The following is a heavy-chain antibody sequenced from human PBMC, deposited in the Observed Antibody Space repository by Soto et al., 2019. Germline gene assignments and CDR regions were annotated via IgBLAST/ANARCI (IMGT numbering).Heavy chain of an antibody. CDR3: ARVLGYCSGGSCYWTAFDY. Sequence: GASVKVSCKASGYTFTSYGISWVRQAPGQGLEWMGWISAYNGNTNYAQKLQGRVTMTTDTSTSTAYMELRSLRSDDTAVYYCARVLGYCSGGSCYWTAFDYWGQGTLVTVSS. CDR2: ISAYNGNT. J-gene: IGHJ4*02. V-gene: IGHV1-18*01. CDR1: GYTFTSYG. D-gene: IGHD2-15*01.